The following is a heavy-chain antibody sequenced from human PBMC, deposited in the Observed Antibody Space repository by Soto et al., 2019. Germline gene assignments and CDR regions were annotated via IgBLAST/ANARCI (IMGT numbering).Heavy chain of an antibody. CDR3: ALVWFGELFPLDY. CDR1: GFSFTTYW. Sequence: GESLKISCKGSGFSFTTYWIAWVRQMPGKGLEWMGIIYPGDSDTRYSPSFQGQVTISADKSISTAYLQWSSLKASDTAMYYCALVWFGELFPLDYWGQGTLVTVSS. J-gene: IGHJ4*02. D-gene: IGHD3-10*01. CDR2: IYPGDSDT. V-gene: IGHV5-51*01.